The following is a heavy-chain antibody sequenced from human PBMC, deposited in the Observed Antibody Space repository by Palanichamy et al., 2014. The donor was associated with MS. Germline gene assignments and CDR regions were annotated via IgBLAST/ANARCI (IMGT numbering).Heavy chain of an antibody. J-gene: IGHJ4*02. V-gene: IGHV3-7*01. Sequence: EVQLVEVWGRLGPSRGGPVRLSCAASRFIISDYWMTWVRQAPGKGLEWVANIKPDGSQTFYVGSVKGRFTVSRDNAKNSLYLQMSSLRAEDTAVYYCARDVTPGGDFWGQGTLVTVSS. CDR2: IKPDGSQT. CDR3: ARDVTPGGDF. D-gene: IGHD2-15*01. CDR1: RFIISDYW.